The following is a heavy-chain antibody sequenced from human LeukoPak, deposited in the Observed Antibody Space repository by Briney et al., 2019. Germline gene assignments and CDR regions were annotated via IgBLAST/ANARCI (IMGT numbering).Heavy chain of an antibody. CDR3: ARGDKRWLQFPLGY. J-gene: IGHJ4*02. D-gene: IGHD5-24*01. CDR1: GFTFSSYS. Sequence: PGGSLRVSCAASGFTFSSYSMNWVRQAPGNGLEWVSSISSSSSYIYYADSVKGRFTISRDNAKNSLYLQMNSLRAEDTAVYYCARGDKRWLQFPLGYWGQGTLVTVSS. V-gene: IGHV3-21*01. CDR2: ISSSSSYI.